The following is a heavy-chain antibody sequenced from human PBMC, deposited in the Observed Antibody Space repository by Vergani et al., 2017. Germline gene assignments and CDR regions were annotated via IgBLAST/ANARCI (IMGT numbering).Heavy chain of an antibody. Sequence: QVQPVQSGAEVKKPGSSVKVSCKASGGTFSSYAISWVRQAPGQGLEWMGGIIPIFGTANYAQKFQGRVTITADESTSTAYMELSSLRSEDTAVYYCARGSGGYCSSTSCYYFDYWGQGTLVTVSS. V-gene: IGHV1-69*01. D-gene: IGHD2-2*01. CDR2: IIPIFGTA. CDR3: ARGSGGYCSSTSCYYFDY. J-gene: IGHJ4*02. CDR1: GGTFSSYA.